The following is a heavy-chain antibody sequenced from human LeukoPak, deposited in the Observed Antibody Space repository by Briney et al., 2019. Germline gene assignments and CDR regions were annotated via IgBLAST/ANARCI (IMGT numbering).Heavy chain of an antibody. CDR2: IRDRGET. Sequence: GGSLRLSCAGSGFSVSNYYMSWVRQAPGKGLEWVSLIRDRGETFYADSVKGRFTISRDNSKNTMYLQMNRLRVEDTAVYFCARDRAVTQDWVEFDPCGQGTLVTVSS. CDR3: ARDRAVTQDWVEFDP. V-gene: IGHV3-66*03. D-gene: IGHD4-17*01. J-gene: IGHJ5*02. CDR1: GFSVSNYY.